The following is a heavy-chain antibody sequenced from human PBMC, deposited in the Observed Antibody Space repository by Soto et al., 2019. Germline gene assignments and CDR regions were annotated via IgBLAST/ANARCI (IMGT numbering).Heavy chain of an antibody. V-gene: IGHV4-61*01. D-gene: IGHD1-26*01. Sequence: QVQLQESGPGLVKPSETLSLTCTVSGASVSSGNYYWSWIRQPPGKGLECIGYISYSGSTNYNPSLKSRVTISIDTSKNQFALKLRSVTAAATAVYYCARGSGSYYAYWGPGTLVTVSS. J-gene: IGHJ4*02. CDR2: ISYSGST. CDR3: ARGSGSYYAY. CDR1: GASVSSGNYY.